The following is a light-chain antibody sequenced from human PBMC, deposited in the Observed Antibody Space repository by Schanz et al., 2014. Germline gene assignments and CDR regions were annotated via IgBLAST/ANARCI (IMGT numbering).Light chain of an antibody. CDR1: SSDVGAYNF. CDR3: SSYTTTTTCV. Sequence: QSALTQPPSASGSPGQSVTISCTGTSSDVGAYNFVSWYEQHPGKAPKLMINEVNKRPSGVPDRFSGSKSGNTAFLTVSGLQAEDEGDYYCSSYTTTTTCVFGTGTKLTVL. J-gene: IGLJ1*01. V-gene: IGLV2-8*01. CDR2: EVN.